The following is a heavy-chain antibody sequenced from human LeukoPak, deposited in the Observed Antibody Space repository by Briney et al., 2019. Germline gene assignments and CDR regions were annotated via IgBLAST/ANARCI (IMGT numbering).Heavy chain of an antibody. CDR2: IKQDGSEK. D-gene: IGHD4-17*01. CDR3: ARDMDGDYAYYFDY. J-gene: IGHJ4*02. Sequence: PGVCLRLSCAASVYTFSSYRMSWVRKAPWKGLEWVVNIKQDGSEKYYVDSVKGRFTISRDNAKNSLYLQMNSLRAEDTAVYYCARDMDGDYAYYFDYWGQGTLVTVSS. CDR1: VYTFSSYR. V-gene: IGHV3-7*03.